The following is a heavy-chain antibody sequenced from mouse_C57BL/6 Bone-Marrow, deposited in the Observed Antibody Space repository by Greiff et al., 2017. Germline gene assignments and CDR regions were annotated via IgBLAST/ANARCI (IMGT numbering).Heavy chain of an antibody. V-gene: IGHV1-81*01. CDR1: GYTFTSYG. D-gene: IGHD2-4*01. Sequence: VQLQQSGAELARPGASVKLSCKASGYTFTSYGISWVKQRTGPGLEWIGEIYPRSGNTYYNEKFKGKATLTADKSSSTAYMELRSLTSEDSAVYFCARYLYDYPLYYYAMDYWGQGTSVTVSS. CDR2: IYPRSGNT. CDR3: ARYLYDYPLYYYAMDY. J-gene: IGHJ4*01.